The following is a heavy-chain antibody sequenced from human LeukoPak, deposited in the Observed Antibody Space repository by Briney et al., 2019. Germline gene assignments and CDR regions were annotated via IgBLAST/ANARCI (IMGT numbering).Heavy chain of an antibody. D-gene: IGHD2-8*01. Sequence: GASVKVSCKASGYTFTGYYMHWVRQSPGQGLEWMGWINPNSGGTNYAQKFQGRVTMTRDTSISTAYMELSRLRSDDTAVYYCARVYCTNGVCYPFDYWGQRTLVAVSS. J-gene: IGHJ4*02. CDR2: INPNSGGT. CDR3: ARVYCTNGVCYPFDY. CDR1: GYTFTGYY. V-gene: IGHV1-2*02.